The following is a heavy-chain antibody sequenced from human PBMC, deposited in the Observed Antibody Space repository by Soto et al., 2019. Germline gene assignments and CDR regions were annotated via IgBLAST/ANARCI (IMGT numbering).Heavy chain of an antibody. CDR3: AKDRPRRNSGYFFYY. D-gene: IGHD1-7*01. CDR2: IDSGLNT. Sequence: GGSMSLSCAGSGFTFSGSAMPWVRQDQGQGLMQLSSIDSGLNTDYADPVKGRFYISRDNSKNTVALHMNSLRADDTALYYCAKDRPRRNSGYFFYYWGQG. CDR1: GFTFSGSA. V-gene: IGHV3-23*01. J-gene: IGHJ4*02.